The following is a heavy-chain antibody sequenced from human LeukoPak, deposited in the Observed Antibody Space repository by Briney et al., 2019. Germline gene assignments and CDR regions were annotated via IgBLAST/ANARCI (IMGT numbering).Heavy chain of an antibody. CDR2: INPRGGTT. J-gene: IGHJ4*02. D-gene: IGHD6-13*01. V-gene: IGHV1-46*02. CDR3: ARSISIAGNDY. CDR1: GYTFNTYY. Sequence: ASVKVSCKASGYTFNTYYLHWVRQAPGQGLEWMGMINPRGGTTIYAQKFQGRVTMTRDTPTSTVYMELSSLRSEDTAVYYCARSISIAGNDYWGQGTLVTVSS.